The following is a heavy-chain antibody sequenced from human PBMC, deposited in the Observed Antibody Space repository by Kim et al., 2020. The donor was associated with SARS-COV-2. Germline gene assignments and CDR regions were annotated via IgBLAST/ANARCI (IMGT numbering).Heavy chain of an antibody. CDR2: IYYSGST. CDR3: ARGLGRDTYYDFWSGYYRSAKNWFDP. J-gene: IGHJ5*02. CDR1: GGSISSYY. D-gene: IGHD3-3*01. V-gene: IGHV4-59*01. Sequence: SETLSLTCTVSGGSISSYYWSWIRQPPGKGLEWIGYIYYSGSTNYNPSLKSRVTISVDTSKNQFSLKLSSVTAADTAVYYCARGLGRDTYYDFWSGYYRSAKNWFDPWGQGTLVTVSS.